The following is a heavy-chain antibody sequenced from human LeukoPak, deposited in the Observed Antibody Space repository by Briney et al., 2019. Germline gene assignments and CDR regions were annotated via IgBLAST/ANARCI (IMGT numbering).Heavy chain of an antibody. CDR3: ARTLRSSWYPLDWFDP. CDR2: IYYSGST. V-gene: IGHV4-59*08. CDR1: GGSISSYY. Sequence: SETLSLTCTVSGGSISSYYWSWIRQPPGKGLEWIGYIYYSGSTNYNPSLKSRVTISVDTSKNQFSLKLSSVTAADTAVYYCARTLRSSWYPLDWFDPWGQGTLVTVSS. D-gene: IGHD6-13*01. J-gene: IGHJ5*02.